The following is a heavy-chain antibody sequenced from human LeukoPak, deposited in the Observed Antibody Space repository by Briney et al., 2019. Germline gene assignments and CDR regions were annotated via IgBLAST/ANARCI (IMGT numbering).Heavy chain of an antibody. V-gene: IGHV3-11*01. CDR3: AKVDTAMVVDY. D-gene: IGHD5-18*01. Sequence: GGSLRLSCAASGFTFSDYYMSWIRQAPGKGLEWVSYISSSGSTIYYADSVKGRFTISRDNAKNSLYLQMNSLRAEDTAVYYCAKVDTAMVVDYWGQGTLVTVSS. J-gene: IGHJ4*02. CDR1: GFTFSDYY. CDR2: ISSSGSTI.